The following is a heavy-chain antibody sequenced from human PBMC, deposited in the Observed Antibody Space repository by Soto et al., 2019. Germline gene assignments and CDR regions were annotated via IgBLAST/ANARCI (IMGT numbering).Heavy chain of an antibody. CDR1: GYTFINFD. D-gene: IGHD6-13*01. Sequence: ASVKVSCKASGYTFINFDISWVRQAAGQGLEWLGWMNPGSGKTGYASKFQGRVAMTRDASTGTSHLELSSLTSDDTAVYYCARMASAVTLNWFDPWGQGTLVTVSS. J-gene: IGHJ5*02. CDR3: ARMASAVTLNWFDP. V-gene: IGHV1-8*02. CDR2: MNPGSGKT.